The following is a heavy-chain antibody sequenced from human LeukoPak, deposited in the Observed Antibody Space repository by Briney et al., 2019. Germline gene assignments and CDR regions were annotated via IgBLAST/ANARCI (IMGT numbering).Heavy chain of an antibody. CDR1: GYDFSTYW. D-gene: IGHD5-24*01. CDR2: THPGGSET. Sequence: GESLKISCKGLGYDFSTYWNAWVRQRPGKGLEWMGITHPGGSETRYDPSFQGQVTISADRSTSTAYLQWSSLRASDTTMYYCARASRDGYNQNFDHWGQGTLVTVSS. CDR3: ARASRDGYNQNFDH. V-gene: IGHV5-51*01. J-gene: IGHJ4*02.